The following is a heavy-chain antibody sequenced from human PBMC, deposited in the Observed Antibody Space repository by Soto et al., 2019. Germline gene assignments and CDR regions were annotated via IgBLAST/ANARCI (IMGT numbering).Heavy chain of an antibody. J-gene: IGHJ4*02. CDR1: GYTFTSYG. V-gene: IGHV1-18*01. CDR3: ARGRYGGY. D-gene: IGHD3-10*01. CDR2: ISAHNGNT. Sequence: QVHLVQSGAEVKKPGASVKVSCKASGYTFTSYGITWVRQAPGQGLEWMGWISAHNGNTDYAQKLQGRVIVTRDTSPSTAYMELSSLISDDTAVYYCARGRYGGYWGQGALVTVSS.